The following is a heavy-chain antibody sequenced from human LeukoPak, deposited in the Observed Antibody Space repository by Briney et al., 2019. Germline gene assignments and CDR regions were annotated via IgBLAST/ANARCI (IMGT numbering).Heavy chain of an antibody. CDR2: IRYDGSNK. J-gene: IGHJ4*02. D-gene: IGHD3-22*01. CDR1: GFTFSSYG. CDR3: AKDARPGRSSGYSAFDY. V-gene: IGHV3-30*02. Sequence: GGSLRLSCAASGFTFSSYGMHWVRQAPGKGLEWVAFIRYDGSNKYYADSVKGRFTISRDNSKNTLYLQMNSLRAEDTAVYYCAKDARPGRSSGYSAFDYWGQGTLVTVSS.